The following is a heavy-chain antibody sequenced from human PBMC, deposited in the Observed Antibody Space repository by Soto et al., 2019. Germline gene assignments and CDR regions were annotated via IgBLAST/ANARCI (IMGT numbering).Heavy chain of an antibody. J-gene: IGHJ5*02. CDR2: IIPIFGTA. CDR1: GGTFSSYA. CDR3: ARDKYSSGPNWFDP. Sequence: SVKVSCKASGGTFSSYAISWVRQAPGQGLEWMGGIIPIFGTANYAQKFQGRVTITADESTSTAYMELGSLRSEDTAVYYCARDKYSSGPNWFDPWGQGTLVTVSS. V-gene: IGHV1-69*13. D-gene: IGHD6-19*01.